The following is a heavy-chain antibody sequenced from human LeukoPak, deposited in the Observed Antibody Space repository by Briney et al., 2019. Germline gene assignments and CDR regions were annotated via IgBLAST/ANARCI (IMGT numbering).Heavy chain of an antibody. CDR3: AKVNFGELTFGGVIIDY. J-gene: IGHJ4*02. Sequence: GGSLRLSCAASGFTFSSYAMSWVRRAPGKGLEWVSAISGSGGSTYYADSVKGRFTISRDNSKNTLYLQMNSLRAEDTAVYYCAKVNFGELTFGGVIIDYWGQGTLVTVSS. D-gene: IGHD3-16*02. V-gene: IGHV3-23*01. CDR1: GFTFSSYA. CDR2: ISGSGGST.